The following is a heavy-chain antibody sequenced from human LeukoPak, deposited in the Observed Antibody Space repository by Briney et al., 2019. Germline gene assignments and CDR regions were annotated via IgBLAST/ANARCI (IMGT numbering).Heavy chain of an antibody. CDR1: GGTFSSYA. J-gene: IGHJ5*02. Sequence: SVKVSCKASGGTFSSYAISWVRQAPGQGLEWMGGIIPIFGTANYAQEFQGRVTITTDESTSTAYMELSSLRSEDTAVYYCARTLVLLWFGELSGWFDPWGQGTLVTVSS. D-gene: IGHD3-10*01. CDR3: ARTLVLLWFGELSGWFDP. V-gene: IGHV1-69*05. CDR2: IIPIFGTA.